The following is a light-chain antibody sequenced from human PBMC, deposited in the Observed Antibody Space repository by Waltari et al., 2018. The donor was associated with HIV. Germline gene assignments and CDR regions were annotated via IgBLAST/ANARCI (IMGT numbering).Light chain of an antibody. Sequence: SYVLTQPPSVSAAPGKTARITCGGKNIGTKSVNWYQQKAGQAPVVLIYHDTDRPSGIPDRFSGSNSEDTATLTIRRVEAGDEAVYYCQVWDTTTDPYVNFGGGTNLAV. CDR2: HDT. V-gene: IGLV3-21*01. CDR1: NIGTKS. CDR3: QVWDTTTDPYVN. J-gene: IGLJ2*01.